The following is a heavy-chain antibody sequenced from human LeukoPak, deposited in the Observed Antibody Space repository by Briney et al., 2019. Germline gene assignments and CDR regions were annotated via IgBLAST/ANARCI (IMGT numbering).Heavy chain of an antibody. D-gene: IGHD3-22*01. J-gene: IGHJ4*02. CDR3: ARDYYHDTTGYYDY. Sequence: EASVKVSCKASGYKFTDYAIHWVRQAPGQRLEWMGWINADYGNTLYSQQFQGRVTITRDTSATTAYMELSSLRSDDMAVYFCARDYYHDTTGYYDYWGQGTLVTVSS. V-gene: IGHV1-3*03. CDR2: INADYGNT. CDR1: GYKFTDYA.